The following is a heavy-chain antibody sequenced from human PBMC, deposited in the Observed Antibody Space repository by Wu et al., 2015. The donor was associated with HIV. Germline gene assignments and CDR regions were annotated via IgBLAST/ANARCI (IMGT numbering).Heavy chain of an antibody. CDR1: GDGFTSYA. Sequence: QVQLVQFGAEVKKPGSSVKVTCKASGDGFTSYAVSWVRQAPGQGLEWMGGINPLFGTTKHIQKFQDRLTFSTDESKSTVYMEMSSLRSEDTAVYYCARSFSGSSSWYRRPLNPFDIWGQGTLVTVSS. CDR3: ARSFSGSSSWYRRPLNPFDI. D-gene: IGHD6-13*01. CDR2: INPLFGTT. V-gene: IGHV1-69*05. J-gene: IGHJ3*02.